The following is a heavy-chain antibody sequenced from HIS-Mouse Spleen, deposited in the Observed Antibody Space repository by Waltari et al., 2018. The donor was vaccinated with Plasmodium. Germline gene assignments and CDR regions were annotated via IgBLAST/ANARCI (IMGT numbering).Heavy chain of an antibody. CDR1: GFTFSSYG. D-gene: IGHD6-13*01. Sequence: QVQLVESGGGVVQPGRSLRLSCAASGFTFSSYGMHWVRQAPGKGLEWVAVISYDGSNKYYADSVNGRFTISRDNSKNTLYLQMNSLGAEDTAVYYCAKDRRSSSWYVDYWGQGTLVTVSS. CDR3: AKDRRSSSWYVDY. CDR2: ISYDGSNK. J-gene: IGHJ4*02. V-gene: IGHV3-30*18.